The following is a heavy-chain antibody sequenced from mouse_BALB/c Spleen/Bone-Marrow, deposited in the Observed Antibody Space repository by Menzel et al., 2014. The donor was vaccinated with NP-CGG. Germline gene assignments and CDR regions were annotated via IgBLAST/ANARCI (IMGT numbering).Heavy chain of an antibody. J-gene: IGHJ4*01. CDR3: ARQREVRPYYYAMDY. CDR1: GFTFGSYA. CDR2: ISSGGSYT. D-gene: IGHD2-14*01. V-gene: IGHV5-9-3*01. Sequence: EVKLEESGGGLVKPGGSLKLSCAASGFTFGSYAMSWVRQTPEKRLEWVATISSGGSYTYYPDSVKGRFTISRDNAKNTLYLQMSSLRSEDTAMYYCARQREVRPYYYAMDYWGQGTSVTVSS.